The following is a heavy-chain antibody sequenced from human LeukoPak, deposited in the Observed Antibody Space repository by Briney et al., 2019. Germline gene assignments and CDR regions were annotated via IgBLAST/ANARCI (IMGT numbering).Heavy chain of an antibody. D-gene: IGHD3-10*01. CDR1: GGTFSSYA. V-gene: IGHV1-69*06. Sequence: SVKVSCKASGGTFSSYAISWVRQAPGQGLEWMGGIIPIFGTANYAQKFQGRVTITADKSTSTAYMELRSLRSDDTAVYYCARDLLLWFGELPTFGYWGQGTLVTVSS. J-gene: IGHJ4*02. CDR3: ARDLLLWFGELPTFGY. CDR2: IIPIFGTA.